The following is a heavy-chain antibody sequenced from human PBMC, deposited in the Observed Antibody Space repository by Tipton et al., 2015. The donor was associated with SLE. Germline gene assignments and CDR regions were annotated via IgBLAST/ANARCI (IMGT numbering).Heavy chain of an antibody. CDR1: GYRFIAYW. V-gene: IGHV5-51*01. CDR2: IYPPDSDA. D-gene: IGHD1-1*01. Sequence: QFGAEVKKPGESLKISCEGSGYRFIAYWIAWVRQMPGKGLEWMGMIYPPDSDARYSPSFQGQVTLSVDKSTNTAYLQWTSLKASDTAMYYCARQSVQGAYLDFWGQGTLLTVSS. J-gene: IGHJ4*02. CDR3: ARQSVQGAYLDF.